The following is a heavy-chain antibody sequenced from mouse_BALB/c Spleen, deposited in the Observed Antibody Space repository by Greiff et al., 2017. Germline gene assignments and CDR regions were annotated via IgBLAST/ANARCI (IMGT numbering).Heavy chain of an antibody. D-gene: IGHD2-3*01. Sequence: VQLQQSGPGLVQPSQSLSITCTVSGFSLTSYGVHWVRQSPGKGLEWLGVIWSGGSTDYNAAFISRLSISKDNSKSQVFFKRNSLQANDTAIYYCARKRDGYYAFAYWGQGTLVTVSA. J-gene: IGHJ3*01. CDR2: IWSGGST. V-gene: IGHV2-2*02. CDR1: GFSLTSYG. CDR3: ARKRDGYYAFAY.